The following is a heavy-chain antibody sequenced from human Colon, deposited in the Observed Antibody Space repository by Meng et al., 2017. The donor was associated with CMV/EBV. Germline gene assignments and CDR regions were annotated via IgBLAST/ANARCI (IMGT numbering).Heavy chain of an antibody. CDR3: VRESWYFDF. V-gene: IGHV1-2*02. J-gene: IGHJ4*02. CDR2: IYPQDGGT. Sequence: QGEMVQSGTEVNKPGASVKGACKTSGYPFTANHLHWVRQAPGQGLEWMGWIYPQDGGTYFAQKFQDRVTLTRDTSITTAYMELSGLTSDDAAIYYCVRESWYFDFWGEGTLVTVSS. CDR1: GYPFTANH. D-gene: IGHD6-13*01.